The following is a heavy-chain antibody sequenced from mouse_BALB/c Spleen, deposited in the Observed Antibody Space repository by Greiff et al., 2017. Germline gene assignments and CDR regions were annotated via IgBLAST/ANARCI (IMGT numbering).Heavy chain of an antibody. CDR3: ARFGNYRVSYAMDY. Sequence: QVQLQHSGAELARPGASVKLSCKASGYTFTDYYINWVKQRTGQGLEWIGEIYPGSGNTYYNEKFKGKATLTADKSSSTAYMQLSSLTSEDSAVYFCARFGNYRVSYAMDYWGQGTSVTVSS. V-gene: IGHV1-77*01. J-gene: IGHJ4*01. CDR2: IYPGSGNT. CDR1: GYTFTDYY. D-gene: IGHD2-1*01.